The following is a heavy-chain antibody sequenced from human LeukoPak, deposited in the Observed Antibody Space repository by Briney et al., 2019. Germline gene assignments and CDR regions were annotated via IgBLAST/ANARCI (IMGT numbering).Heavy chain of an antibody. D-gene: IGHD2-21*02. CDR2: ISSNGGST. V-gene: IGHV3-64*01. CDR1: GFTFSSYA. CDR3: ARGYYCGGDRYLYYYYYYMDV. J-gene: IGHJ6*03. Sequence: PGGSLRLSCAASGFTFSSYAMHWVRQAPGKGLEYVSAISSNGGSTYYANSVKGRFTISRDNSKNTLYLQMGSLRAEDMAVYYCARGYYCGGDRYLYYYYYYMDVWGKGTTVTVSS.